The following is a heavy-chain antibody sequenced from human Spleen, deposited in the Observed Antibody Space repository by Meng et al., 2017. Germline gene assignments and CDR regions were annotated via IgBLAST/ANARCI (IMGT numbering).Heavy chain of an antibody. V-gene: IGHV4-38-2*02. Sequence: GSLRLSCTVSGSSISSAYYWGWIRQPPGKGLEWIGGVHESGSTYYNPSLKSRLTISMDTSKNQFSLKVTSMTAADTAVYFCARGGTMVNPTFDSWGKGTLVTVSS. J-gene: IGHJ4*02. CDR1: GSSISSAYY. CDR3: ARGGTMVNPTFDS. CDR2: VHESGST. D-gene: IGHD4/OR15-4a*01.